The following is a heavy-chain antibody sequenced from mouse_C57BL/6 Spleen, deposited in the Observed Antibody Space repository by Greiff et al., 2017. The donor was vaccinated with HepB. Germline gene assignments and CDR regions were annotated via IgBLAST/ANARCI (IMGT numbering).Heavy chain of an antibody. CDR1: GFTFSSYG. CDR3: ARHGDYYGSSYYFDY. CDR2: ISSGGSYT. Sequence: DVKLVESGGDLVKPGGSLKLSCAASGFTFSSYGMSWVRQTPDKRLEWVATISSGGSYTYYPDSVKGRFTISRDNAKNTLYLQMSSLKSEDTAMYYCARHGDYYGSSYYFDYWGQGTTLTVSS. D-gene: IGHD1-1*01. J-gene: IGHJ2*01. V-gene: IGHV5-6*02.